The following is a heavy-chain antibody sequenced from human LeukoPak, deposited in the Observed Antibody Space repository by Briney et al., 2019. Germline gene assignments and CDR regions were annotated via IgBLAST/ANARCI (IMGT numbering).Heavy chain of an antibody. CDR1: GFTFSSYS. J-gene: IGHJ4*02. CDR3: AKEGREYYDFWSGRGWGDYFDY. V-gene: IGHV3-9*03. Sequence: GGSLRLSCAASGFTFSSYSMNWVRQAPGKGLEWVSGISWNSGSIGYADSVKGRFTISRDNAKNSLYLQMNSLRAEDMALYYCAKEGREYYDFWSGRGWGDYFDYWGQGTLVTVSS. CDR2: ISWNSGSI. D-gene: IGHD3-3*01.